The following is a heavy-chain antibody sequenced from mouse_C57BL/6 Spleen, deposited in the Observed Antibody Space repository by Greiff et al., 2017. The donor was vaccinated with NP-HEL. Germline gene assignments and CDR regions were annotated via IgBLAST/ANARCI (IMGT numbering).Heavy chain of an antibody. CDR3: ARGGSNWVFDY. Sequence: QVQLQQPGAELVRPGSSVKLSCKASGYTFTSYWMHWVKQRPIQGLEWIGNIDPSDSETHYNQKFKDKATLTVDKSSSTAYMQLSSLTSEDSAVYYCARGGSNWVFDYWGQGTTLTVSS. CDR2: IDPSDSET. V-gene: IGHV1-52*01. CDR1: GYTFTSYW. D-gene: IGHD4-1*02. J-gene: IGHJ2*01.